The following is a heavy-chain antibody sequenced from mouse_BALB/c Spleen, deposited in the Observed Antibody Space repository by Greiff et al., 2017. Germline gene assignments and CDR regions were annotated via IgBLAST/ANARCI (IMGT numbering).Heavy chain of an antibody. CDR1: GFSLTSYG. CDR3: ARVYYGNYDWYFDV. CDR2: IWAGGST. V-gene: IGHV2-9*02. Sequence: QVQLKESGPGLVAPSQSLSITCTVSGFSLTSYGVHWVRQPPGKGLEWLGVIWAGGSTNYNSALMSRLSISKDNSKSQVFLKMNSLQTDDTAMYHCARVYYGNYDWYFDVWGAGTTVTVSS. D-gene: IGHD2-1*01. J-gene: IGHJ1*01.